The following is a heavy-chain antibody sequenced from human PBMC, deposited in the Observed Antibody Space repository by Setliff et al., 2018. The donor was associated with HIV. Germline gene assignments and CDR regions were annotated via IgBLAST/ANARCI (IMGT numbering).Heavy chain of an antibody. V-gene: IGHV4-39*01. J-gene: IGHJ4*02. Sequence: PSETLSLTCTVSGGSFRSSRYYWGWIRQPPGKGLEWIGNIHYGGFFWYSPSRKSRVTISVDTSKNQFSLKLSSVTAADTAVYYCARPALGIGGGSRFDNWGQGTRVTVSS. CDR3: ARPALGIGGGSRFDN. CDR1: GGSFRSSRYY. D-gene: IGHD3-10*01. CDR2: IHYGGFF.